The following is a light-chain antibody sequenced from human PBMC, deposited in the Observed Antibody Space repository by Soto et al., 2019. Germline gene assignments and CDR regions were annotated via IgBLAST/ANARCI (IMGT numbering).Light chain of an antibody. Sequence: EIVLTQSPGTLSLSPGERATLSCRASQSVSSNFLAWFQQQPGQAPRLLVYAASRRVTGIPDRFSGSGSGTDFTLTISRLEPEDFAVYFCPQYGGSPITFGQGTRLEIK. CDR1: QSVSSNF. J-gene: IGKJ5*01. CDR2: AAS. V-gene: IGKV3-20*01. CDR3: PQYGGSPIT.